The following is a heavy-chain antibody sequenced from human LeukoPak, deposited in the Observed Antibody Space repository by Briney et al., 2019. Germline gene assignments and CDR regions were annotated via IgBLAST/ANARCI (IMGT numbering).Heavy chain of an antibody. V-gene: IGHV3-30*04. D-gene: IGHD1-26*01. J-gene: IGHJ6*03. CDR1: GFTFSSYA. CDR3: ARDPYSGNYGTYYYYYMDV. CDR2: ISHDGSNK. Sequence: GGSLRLSCAASGFTFSSYAMHWVRQAPGKGLEWVAVISHDGSNKYYADSVKGRFTISRDNAKNSLYLQMDSLGPEDTAVYYCARDPYSGNYGTYYYYYMDVWGKGTTVTISS.